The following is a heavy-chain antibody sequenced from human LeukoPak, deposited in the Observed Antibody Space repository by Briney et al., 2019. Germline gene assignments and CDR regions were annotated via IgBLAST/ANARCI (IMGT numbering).Heavy chain of an antibody. D-gene: IGHD2-2*02. J-gene: IGHJ3*02. CDR2: IYYSGST. Sequence: PSETLSLTCTVSGGSISSYYWSWIRQPPGKGLEWIGYIYYSGSTNYNPSLKSRVTISIDTSKNQFSLKLSSVTAADTAVYFCARHYIDAFDIWGQGTMVTVSS. CDR1: GGSISSYY. CDR3: ARHYIDAFDI. V-gene: IGHV4-59*01.